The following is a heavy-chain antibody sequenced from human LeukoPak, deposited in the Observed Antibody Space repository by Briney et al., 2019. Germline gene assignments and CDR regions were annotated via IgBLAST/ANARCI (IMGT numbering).Heavy chain of an antibody. Sequence: GASVKVSCKASGGTFSSYAISWVRQAPGQGLEWMGRINPNSGGTNYAQKFQGRVTMTRDTSISTAYMELSRLRSDDTAVYYCARSQGGFESGPFNLPDYWGQGTLVTVSS. J-gene: IGHJ4*02. CDR1: GGTFSSYA. CDR2: INPNSGGT. D-gene: IGHD3-3*01. CDR3: ARSQGGFESGPFNLPDY. V-gene: IGHV1-2*06.